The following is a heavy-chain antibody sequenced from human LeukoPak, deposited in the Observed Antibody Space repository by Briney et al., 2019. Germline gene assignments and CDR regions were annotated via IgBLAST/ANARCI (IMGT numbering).Heavy chain of an antibody. CDR1: GGSITINSYY. V-gene: IGHV4-39*07. D-gene: IGHD2-2*01. J-gene: IGHJ4*02. Sequence: SETLSLTCTVSGGSITINSYYWGWIRQPPGKGLEWIGSFYYRGSTYYNPSLKSRVTISVDTSKNQFSLKLSSVTAADTAVYYCARGAGGDIVIVPTAMGFDYWGQGTLVTVSS. CDR3: ARGAGGDIVIVPTAMGFDY. CDR2: FYYRGST.